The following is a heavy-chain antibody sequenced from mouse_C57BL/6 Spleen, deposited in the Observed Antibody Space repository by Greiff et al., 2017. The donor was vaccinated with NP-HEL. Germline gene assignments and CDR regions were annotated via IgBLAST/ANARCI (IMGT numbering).Heavy chain of an antibody. J-gene: IGHJ3*01. CDR1: GFTFSDYG. CDR3: ARDYYGSSPWLAY. CDR2: ISSGSSTI. Sequence: EVQRVESGGGLVKPGGSLKLSCAASGFTFSDYGMHWVRQAPEKGLEWVAYISSGSSTIYYADTVKGRFTISRDNAKNTLFLQMTSLRSEDTGMYYCARDYYGSSPWLAYWGQGTLVTVSA. D-gene: IGHD1-1*01. V-gene: IGHV5-17*01.